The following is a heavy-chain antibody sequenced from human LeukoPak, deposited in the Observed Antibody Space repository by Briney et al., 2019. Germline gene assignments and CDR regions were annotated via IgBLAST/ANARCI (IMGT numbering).Heavy chain of an antibody. CDR2: INHSGST. J-gene: IGHJ5*02. Sequence: SETLSLTCAVYGGSSSGYYWSWIRQPPGKGLEWIGEINHSGSTNYNPSLKSRVTISVDTSKNQFSLKLSSVTAADTAVYYCARVRLPNCGFDPWGQGTLVTVSS. CDR3: ARVRLPNCGFDP. V-gene: IGHV4-34*01. D-gene: IGHD5-18*01. CDR1: GGSSSGYY.